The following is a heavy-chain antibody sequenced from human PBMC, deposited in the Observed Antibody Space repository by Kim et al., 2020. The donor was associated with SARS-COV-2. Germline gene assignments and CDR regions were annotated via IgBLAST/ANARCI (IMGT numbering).Heavy chain of an antibody. CDR3: SRLGPLTANYFCCMYV. CDR2: IYSGAST. D-gene: IGHD3-16*01. J-gene: IGHJ6*02. Sequence: GGSLRLSCAASGFFFSNSYFTWVRQAPGKGLEWVSVIYSGASTTYGDSAMGRFPISSDNSTKTVFFQLNNLLAADTAADYFSRLGPLTANYFCCMYVWG. CDR1: GFFFSNSY. V-gene: IGHV3-53*01.